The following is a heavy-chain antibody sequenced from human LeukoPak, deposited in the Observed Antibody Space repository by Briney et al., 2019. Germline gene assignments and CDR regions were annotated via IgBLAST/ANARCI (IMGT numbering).Heavy chain of an antibody. Sequence: VESLKISCKGSGYSFTSYWIGWVRQMPGKGLEWMGIIYPGDSDTRYSPSFQGQVTISADKSISTAYLQWSSLKASDTAMYYCARLRFSGSYHDAFDIWGQGTMVTVSS. J-gene: IGHJ3*02. CDR1: GYSFTSYW. D-gene: IGHD1-26*01. V-gene: IGHV5-51*01. CDR3: ARLRFSGSYHDAFDI. CDR2: IYPGDSDT.